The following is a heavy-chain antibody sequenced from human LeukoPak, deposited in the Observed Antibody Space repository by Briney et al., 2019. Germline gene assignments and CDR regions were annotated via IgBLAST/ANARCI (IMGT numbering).Heavy chain of an antibody. CDR1: GFTFSSSS. Sequence: GGSLRLSCAASGFTFSSSSISWVRQAPGKGLEWVSAITDAVGSTHYADSVKGRFTISSDNSKNTVYLQMNSLRPEDMAVYYCARVPWGSSGYYYYYWGHGTLVTVSS. CDR3: ARVPWGSSGYYYYY. D-gene: IGHD3-22*01. CDR2: ITDAVGST. V-gene: IGHV3-23*01. J-gene: IGHJ4*01.